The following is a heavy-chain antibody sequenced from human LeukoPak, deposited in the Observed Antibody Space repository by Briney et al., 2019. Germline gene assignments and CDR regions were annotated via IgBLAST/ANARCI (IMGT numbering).Heavy chain of an antibody. CDR3: ARGRYSSGWWRSWFDP. D-gene: IGHD6-19*01. CDR1: GGSFSGYY. CDR2: INHSGST. J-gene: IGHJ5*02. Sequence: SETLSLTCAVYGGSFSGYYWSWIRQPPGKGLEWIGEINHSGSTNYNPSLKSRVTISVDTSKNQFSLKLSSVTAADTAVYYCARGRYSSGWWRSWFDPWGQGTLVTVSS. V-gene: IGHV4-34*01.